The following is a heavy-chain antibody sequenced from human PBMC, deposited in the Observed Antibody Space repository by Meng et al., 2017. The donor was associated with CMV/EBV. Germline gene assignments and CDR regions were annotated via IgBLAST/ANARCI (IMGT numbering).Heavy chain of an antibody. CDR1: GFTFSSYE. CDR3: ARDSLYDFWSGYSDY. J-gene: IGHJ4*02. CDR2: ISSSGSTI. V-gene: IGHV3-48*03. Sequence: SLKISCAASGFTFSSYEMNWVRQAPGKGLEWVSYISSSGSTIYYADSVKGRFTISRDNAKNSLYLQMNSLRAEDTAVYYCARDSLYDFWSGYSDYWGQGTLVTVSS. D-gene: IGHD3-3*01.